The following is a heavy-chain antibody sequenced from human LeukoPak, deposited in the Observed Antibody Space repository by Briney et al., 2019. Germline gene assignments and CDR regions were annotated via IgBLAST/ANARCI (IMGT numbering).Heavy chain of an antibody. CDR2: IYYSGST. CDR3: ARDQIGTGTHFDY. CDR1: GGSISSYC. J-gene: IGHJ4*02. D-gene: IGHD1-1*01. V-gene: IGHV4-59*01. Sequence: SETLSLTCTVSGGSISSYCWSWIRQLPGKGLEWIGYIYYSGSTNYNPSLKSRVTISVDTSKNQFSLKLSSVTAADTAVYYCARDQIGTGTHFDYWGQGTLVTVSS.